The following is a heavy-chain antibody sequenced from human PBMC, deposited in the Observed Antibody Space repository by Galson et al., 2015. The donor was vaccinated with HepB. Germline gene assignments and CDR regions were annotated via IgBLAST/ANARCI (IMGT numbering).Heavy chain of an antibody. V-gene: IGHV3-48*02. J-gene: IGHJ4*02. Sequence: LRLSCAASGFTFSSYSMNWVRQAPGKGLEWVSYISSSSSTIYYADSVKGRFTISRDNAKNSLYLQMNSLRDEDTAVYYCARDDRAYYYYDSSGLDYWGQGTLVTVSS. CDR3: ARDDRAYYYYDSSGLDY. CDR2: ISSSSSTI. CDR1: GFTFSSYS. D-gene: IGHD3-22*01.